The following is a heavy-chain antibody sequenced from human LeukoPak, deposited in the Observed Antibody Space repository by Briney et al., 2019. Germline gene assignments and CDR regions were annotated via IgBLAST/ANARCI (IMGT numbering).Heavy chain of an antibody. CDR3: ARERGISMVV. V-gene: IGHV4-61*01. CDR2: ISSSGTT. Sequence: SETLSLTCTVSGDSVTSGSYFWSWVRQPPGKGLEWIGYISSSGTTTYSPSLKSRVTISQDMPKSQFSLRLSSVTAADTAMYYCARERGISMVVWGQGTLVTVSS. J-gene: IGHJ4*02. D-gene: IGHD3-10*01. CDR1: GDSVTSGSYF.